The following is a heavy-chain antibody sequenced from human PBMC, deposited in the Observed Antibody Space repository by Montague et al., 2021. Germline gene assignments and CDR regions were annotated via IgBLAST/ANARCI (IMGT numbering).Heavy chain of an antibody. V-gene: IGHV2-5*02. J-gene: IGHJ6*02. CDR2: IYWDDDK. Sequence: PALVKPTQTLTLTCTFSGLSLSTSGVGVGWISQPPGKALEWLALIYWDDDKRYSPSLKSRLTITKDTSKNAVALTLTNMDPVDTATYYCAHFHYDYYAMDVWGQGTTVAVSS. CDR3: AHFHYDYYAMDV. D-gene: IGHD3-3*01. CDR1: GLSLSTSGVG.